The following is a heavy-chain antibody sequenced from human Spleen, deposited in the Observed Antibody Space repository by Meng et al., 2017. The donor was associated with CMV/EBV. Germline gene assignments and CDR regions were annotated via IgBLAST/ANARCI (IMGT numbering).Heavy chain of an antibody. CDR2: IYYSGST. J-gene: IGHJ4*02. CDR3: AREAVVVPAEDY. Sequence: SETLSLTCTVSGYAISSGYYWGWVRQPPGKGLEWIGSIYYSGSTYYNPSLKSRVTISVDTSKNQFSLKLSSVTAADTAVYYCAREAVVVPAEDYWGQGTLVTVSS. D-gene: IGHD2-2*01. V-gene: IGHV4-38-2*02. CDR1: GYAISSGYY.